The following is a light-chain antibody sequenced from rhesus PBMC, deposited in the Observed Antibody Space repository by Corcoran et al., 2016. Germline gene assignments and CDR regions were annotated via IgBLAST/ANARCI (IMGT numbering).Light chain of an antibody. J-gene: IGKJ4*01. CDR2: GAS. V-gene: IGKV3-42*01. CDR1: QSVSSS. CDR3: QQDYSWPLT. Sequence: EIVMTQSPATLSLSPGERATLSCRASQSVSSSLAWYQQKPGQAPKLLIYGASSRATGIPDRCSGSGSGTEFTLTISSLEPEDVGVYYCQQDYSWPLTFGGGTKVELK.